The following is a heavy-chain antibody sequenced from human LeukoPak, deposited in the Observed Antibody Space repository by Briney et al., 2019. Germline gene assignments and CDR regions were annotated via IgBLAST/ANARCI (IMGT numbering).Heavy chain of an antibody. Sequence: GGSLRLSCAASGFTFDDYGMSWVRQAPGKGLEWVSGINWNGGSTGYADSVKGRFTISRDNAKNSLYLQINSLRAEDTALYHCARARTASGYYFDAFDIWGQGTMVTVSS. CDR1: GFTFDDYG. J-gene: IGHJ3*02. D-gene: IGHD3-3*01. CDR3: ARARTASGYYFDAFDI. V-gene: IGHV3-20*01. CDR2: INWNGGST.